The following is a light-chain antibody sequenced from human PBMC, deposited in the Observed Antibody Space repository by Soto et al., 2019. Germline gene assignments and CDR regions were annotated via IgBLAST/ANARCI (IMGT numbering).Light chain of an antibody. J-gene: IGLJ2*01. V-gene: IGLV2-14*01. Sequence: QSALTQPASVSGSPGQSITISCTGTSSDVGGYNYVSWYQQNPGKAPKLMIYDVSNRPSGVSNRSSGSKSGNTASLTISGLQAEDEADYYCSSYTSSSTVVFGGGTKVTVL. CDR2: DVS. CDR1: SSDVGGYNY. CDR3: SSYTSSSTVV.